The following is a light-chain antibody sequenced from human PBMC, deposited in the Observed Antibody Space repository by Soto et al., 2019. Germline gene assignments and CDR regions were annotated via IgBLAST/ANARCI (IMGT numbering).Light chain of an antibody. J-gene: IGKJ4*01. CDR3: QQYYSYPRT. CDR1: QGISSY. V-gene: IGKV1-8*01. Sequence: AIRMTQSPSSFSASTGDRVTITCRASQGISSYLAWYQQKAGKAPKLLIYAASTLQSGVPSRFSGSGSGTDFTLTISCLQSEDCATYYCQQYYSYPRTFGGGTKVEIK. CDR2: AAS.